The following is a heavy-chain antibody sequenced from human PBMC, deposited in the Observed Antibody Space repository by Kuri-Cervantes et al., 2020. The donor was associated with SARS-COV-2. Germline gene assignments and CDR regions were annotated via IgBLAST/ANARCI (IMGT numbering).Heavy chain of an antibody. CDR2: ISSSGSTI. V-gene: IGHV3-48*03. CDR3: ARRLEYDFWSGPLDAFDI. CDR1: GFTFSSYE. D-gene: IGHD3-3*01. J-gene: IGHJ3*02. Sequence: LSLTCAASGFTFSSYEMNWVRQAPGKGLEWVSCISSSGSTIYYADSVKGRFTISRDNAKNSLYLQMNSLRAEDTAVYYCARRLEYDFWSGPLDAFDIWGQGTMVTVSS.